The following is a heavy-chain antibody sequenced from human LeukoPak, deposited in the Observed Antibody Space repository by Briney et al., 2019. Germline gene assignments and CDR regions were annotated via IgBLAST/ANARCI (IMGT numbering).Heavy chain of an antibody. CDR2: IGISSSHT. D-gene: IGHD6-13*01. V-gene: IGHV3-21*01. CDR1: GFTFSTNS. CDR3: AREWQGGIAAAGTRIEGDY. Sequence: GGSLRLSCAASGFTFSTNSMNWVRQAPGKGLEWVSSIGISSSHTFYADSVKGRFTISRDNAENSLFLQMNSLRVEDTAVYYCAREWQGGIAAAGTRIEGDYWGQGTLVAVSS. J-gene: IGHJ4*02.